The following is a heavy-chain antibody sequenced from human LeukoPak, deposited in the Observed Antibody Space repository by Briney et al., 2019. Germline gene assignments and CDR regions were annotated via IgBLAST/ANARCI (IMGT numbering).Heavy chain of an antibody. Sequence: GGSLRLSCAASGFTFSSYGMHWIRQAPGKGLEWVAFIRYDGSNKYYADSVKGRFTISRDNSKNTLYLQMNSLRAEDTAVYYCAKDFGSSSFFDYWGQGTLVTVSS. CDR3: AKDFGSSSFFDY. V-gene: IGHV3-30*02. J-gene: IGHJ4*02. CDR2: IRYDGSNK. CDR1: GFTFSSYG. D-gene: IGHD6-6*01.